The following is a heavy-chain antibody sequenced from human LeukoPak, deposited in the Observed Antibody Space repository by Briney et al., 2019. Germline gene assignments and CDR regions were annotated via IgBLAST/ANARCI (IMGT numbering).Heavy chain of an antibody. J-gene: IGHJ5*02. V-gene: IGHV3-48*03. CDR2: ISISGTTM. D-gene: IGHD3-10*01. Sequence: GGSLRLSCAASGFTFSGYEMNWVRQAPGKGLEWVSYISISGTTMYYADSVKGRFTISRDNSKTSVYLQMSSLRAEDTAVYYCARGTFYGSGTYISWFDPWGQGTLVTVSS. CDR1: GFTFSGYE. CDR3: ARGTFYGSGTYISWFDP.